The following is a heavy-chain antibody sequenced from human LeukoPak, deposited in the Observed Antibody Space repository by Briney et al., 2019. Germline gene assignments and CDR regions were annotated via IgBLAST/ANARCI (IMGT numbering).Heavy chain of an antibody. CDR1: GYSINSGFY. CDR3: ASSESRDYVWGSYPY. Sequence: SETPSLTCTVSGYSINSGFYWGWIRQPPGKGLEWIGSIYHSGSTHYKSSLKSRVTISVDTSKNQISLKLSSVTAADTAVYYCASSESRDYVWGSYPYWGQGTLVTVSS. D-gene: IGHD3-16*02. CDR2: IYHSGST. V-gene: IGHV4-38-2*02. J-gene: IGHJ4*02.